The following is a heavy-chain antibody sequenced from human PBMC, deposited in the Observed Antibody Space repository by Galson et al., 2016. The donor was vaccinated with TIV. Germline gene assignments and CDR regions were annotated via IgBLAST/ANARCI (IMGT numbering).Heavy chain of an antibody. Sequence: SLRLSCAASGFIFNTYDVHWVRQAPGKGLVWVAIVWSDGSQQYYTDSVRGRFTVSRDNSKNTVYLQMNSLRGEDTAVYYCATRGPYGYNYILDLWGQGTLVTVSS. CDR2: VWSDGSQQ. D-gene: IGHD5-24*01. CDR1: GFIFNTYD. J-gene: IGHJ5*02. V-gene: IGHV3-33*03. CDR3: ATRGPYGYNYILDL.